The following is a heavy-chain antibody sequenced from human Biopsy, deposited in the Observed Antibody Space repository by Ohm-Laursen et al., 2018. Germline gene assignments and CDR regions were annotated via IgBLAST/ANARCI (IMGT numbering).Heavy chain of an antibody. CDR2: INIDGSGT. CDR1: GFTFNRYW. Sequence: SLRLSCTAPGFTFNRYWMHWVRQAPGKGLVWVSRINIDGSGTKYADSVKGRFTVSRDNAKNTLYLQMNSLTAEDTAIYYCAKGRVGNSGSLDIWGHGTMVTVSS. J-gene: IGHJ3*02. CDR3: AKGRVGNSGSLDI. V-gene: IGHV3-74*03. D-gene: IGHD1-1*01.